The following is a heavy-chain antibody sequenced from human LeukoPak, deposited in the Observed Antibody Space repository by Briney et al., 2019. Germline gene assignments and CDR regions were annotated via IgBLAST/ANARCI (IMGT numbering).Heavy chain of an antibody. J-gene: IGHJ5*02. D-gene: IGHD6-25*01. CDR3: AREAAGQWFDP. Sequence: SETLSLTCAVYGGSFSGYYWSWIRQPPGKGLEWIGEINHSGSTNYNPSLKSRVTMSLDKSKNQFSLKLTSVTAADTAVYYCAREAAGQWFDPWGQGTLVTVSS. CDR2: INHSGST. V-gene: IGHV4-34*01. CDR1: GGSFSGYY.